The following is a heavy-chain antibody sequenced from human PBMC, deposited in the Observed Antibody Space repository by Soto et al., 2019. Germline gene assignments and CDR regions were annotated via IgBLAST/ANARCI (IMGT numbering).Heavy chain of an antibody. CDR3: TTGRRN. CDR1: GFIFSNAW. Sequence: DVQLVESGGGLVKPGGSLRLSCAASGFIFSNAWLGWVRQAPEKGLEWVGRIKSKTEGGTTDYAAAVRGRFIISRVDSKNTLYLQINSLRIEDTAVYYCTTGRRNWGQGTLVTVSS. CDR2: IKSKTEGGTT. J-gene: IGHJ4*02. V-gene: IGHV3-15*01.